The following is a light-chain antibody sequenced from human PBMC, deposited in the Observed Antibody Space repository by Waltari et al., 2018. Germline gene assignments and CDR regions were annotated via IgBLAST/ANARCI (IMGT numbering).Light chain of an antibody. Sequence: QSVLTQPPSASATPGQRVTISCSGSSSNIGSNAVNWYQQRPGAAPKLLIYINNQRPSWFPDSFSGSTSCTSPSLTISGLQSEDEADYYCSTWDDSLHGVVLGGGTKLTGL. CDR1: SSNIGSNA. J-gene: IGLJ2*01. CDR3: STWDDSLHGVV. CDR2: INN. V-gene: IGLV1-44*01.